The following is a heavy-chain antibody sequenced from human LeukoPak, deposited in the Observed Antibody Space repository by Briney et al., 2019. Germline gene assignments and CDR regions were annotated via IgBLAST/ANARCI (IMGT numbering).Heavy chain of an antibody. CDR2: IKQDRSEK. CDR1: GFTFTNYW. V-gene: IGHV3-7*01. J-gene: IGHJ4*02. CDR3: ARLREIPVFGVVTKSTSYFDY. D-gene: IGHD3-3*01. Sequence: GGSLRLSCAASGFTFTNYWMSGVGQAPGKGLELVANIKQDRSEKYYVDSVKGRFTISRDNAKNSLYLQMNSLRAEDTAVYYCARLREIPVFGVVTKSTSYFDYWGQGALVTVSS.